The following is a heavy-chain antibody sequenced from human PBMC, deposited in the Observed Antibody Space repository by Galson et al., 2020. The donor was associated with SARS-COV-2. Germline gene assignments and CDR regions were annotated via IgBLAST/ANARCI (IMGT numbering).Heavy chain of an antibody. Sequence: GGSLRLSCGASGFTFSSYAFHWVRQAPGKGLEWVALISYDGSNKYYADSVKGRFTISRDNSKNTLYLQMNSLRAEDTAVYYCAKDLDVKGYCSGGSCSTLHYWGQGTLVTVSS. V-gene: IGHV3-30*18. CDR3: AKDLDVKGYCSGGSCSTLHY. CDR2: ISYDGSNK. D-gene: IGHD2-15*01. J-gene: IGHJ4*02. CDR1: GFTFSSYA.